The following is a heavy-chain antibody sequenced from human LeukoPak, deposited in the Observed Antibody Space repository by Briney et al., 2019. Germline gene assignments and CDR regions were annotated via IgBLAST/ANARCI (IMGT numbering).Heavy chain of an antibody. CDR3: ARVEYSYGYYYYYGMDV. V-gene: IGHV4-59*01. CDR2: IYYSGST. J-gene: IGHJ6*02. D-gene: IGHD5-18*01. Sequence: PSETLSLTCTVSGGSTSSYYWSWIRQPPGKGLEWIGYIYYSGSTNYNPSLKSRVTISVGTSKNQFSLKLSSVTAADTAVYYCARVEYSYGYYYYYGMDVWGQGTTVTVSS. CDR1: GGSTSSYY.